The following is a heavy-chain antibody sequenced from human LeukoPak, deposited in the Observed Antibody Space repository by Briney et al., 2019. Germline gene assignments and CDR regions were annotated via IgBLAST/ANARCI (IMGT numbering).Heavy chain of an antibody. V-gene: IGHV4-31*03. Sequence: SETLSLTCTVSGGSISSGAHYWSWIRPHPGKGLEWIGYINYSGSTSYNPSLKSRVTISVDTSKNQFSLKLSSVTAADTAAYYCARGGSGEGYWGQGTLVTVSS. CDR2: INYSGST. CDR3: ARGGSGEGY. D-gene: IGHD3-10*01. CDR1: GGSISSGAHY. J-gene: IGHJ4*02.